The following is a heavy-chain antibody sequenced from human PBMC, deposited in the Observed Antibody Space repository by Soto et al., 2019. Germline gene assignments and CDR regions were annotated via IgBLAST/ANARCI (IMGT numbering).Heavy chain of an antibody. Sequence: EVQLVESGGGLVKPGGSLRLSCAVSGFTFDKVWMNWVRQAPGKGREWVGRIKSKTDGGTTYYAAPVKARFTISRADSTHMLYLHMNRLKTEDTGMYFCATGRDDLLYWGQGTMVTVSS. V-gene: IGHV3-15*07. CDR3: ATGRDDLLY. J-gene: IGHJ4*02. CDR1: GFTFDKVW. D-gene: IGHD1-26*01. CDR2: IKSKTDGGTT.